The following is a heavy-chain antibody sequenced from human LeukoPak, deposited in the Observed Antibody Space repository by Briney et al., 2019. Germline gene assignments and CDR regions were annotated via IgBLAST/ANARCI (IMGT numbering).Heavy chain of an antibody. CDR3: ARGGALDY. CDR2: IYHSGST. D-gene: IGHD3-16*01. V-gene: IGHV4-30-2*02. CDR1: GGSISSGGYY. Sequence: SQTLFLTCTVSGGSISSGGYYWSWIRQPPGKGLEWIGYIYHSGSTYYNPSLKSRVTISVDRSKNQFSLKLSSVTAADTAVYYCARGGALDYWGQGTLVTVSS. J-gene: IGHJ4*02.